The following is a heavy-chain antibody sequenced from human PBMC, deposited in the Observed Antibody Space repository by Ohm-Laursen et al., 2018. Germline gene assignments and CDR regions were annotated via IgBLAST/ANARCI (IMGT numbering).Heavy chain of an antibody. Sequence: SLRLSCSASGFTFRTYSLNWVRQAPGKGLEWISYISTTSRSLYYADSVQGRFTISRDNAKNSLYLQMNSLRAEDTAVYYCARDPEILYCSGGSCYSGLFDYWGQGTLVTVSS. D-gene: IGHD2-15*01. J-gene: IGHJ4*02. CDR1: GFTFRTYS. V-gene: IGHV3-48*01. CDR2: ISTTSRSL. CDR3: ARDPEILYCSGGSCYSGLFDY.